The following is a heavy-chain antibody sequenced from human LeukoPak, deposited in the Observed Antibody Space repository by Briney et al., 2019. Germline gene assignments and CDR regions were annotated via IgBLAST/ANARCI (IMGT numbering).Heavy chain of an antibody. J-gene: IGHJ5*02. CDR2: ISYDGRNK. CDR1: GFTFNSYA. V-gene: IGHV3-30*04. Sequence: GRSLRLSCATSGFTFNSYAVHWVRQAPGKGLEWVAVISYDGRNKYFADSVKGRFTISRDNSKNTLYLQMNSLRAEDTAVYYCARDPGIRYFDWYPLNWFDPWGQGTLVTVSS. CDR3: ARDPGIRYFDWYPLNWFDP. D-gene: IGHD3-9*01.